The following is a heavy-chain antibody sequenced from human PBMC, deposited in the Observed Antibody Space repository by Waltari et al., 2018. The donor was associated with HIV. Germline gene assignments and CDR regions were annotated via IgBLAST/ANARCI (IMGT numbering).Heavy chain of an antibody. V-gene: IGHV4-39*01. Sequence: QLQLQESGPGLVKPSETLSLTCTVSGGSISSSSYYWGWIPQPPGKGLEWIGSIYYSGSTYYNPSLKSRVTISVDTSKNQFSLKLSSVTAADTAVYYCARVQTGVDTAMVNRYFDLWGRGTLVTVSS. CDR2: IYYSGST. J-gene: IGHJ2*01. D-gene: IGHD5-18*01. CDR3: ARVQTGVDTAMVNRYFDL. CDR1: GGSISSSSYY.